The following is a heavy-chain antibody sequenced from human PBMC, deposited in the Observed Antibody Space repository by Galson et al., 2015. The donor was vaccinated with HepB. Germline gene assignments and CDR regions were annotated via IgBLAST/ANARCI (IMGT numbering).Heavy chain of an antibody. D-gene: IGHD5-24*01. CDR3: ARRDGNNWFDP. J-gene: IGHJ5*02. CDR1: GYTFTEYA. V-gene: IGHV7-4-1*02. CDR2: INTDTANP. Sequence: SVKASCKASGYTFTEYAINWVRQAPGQGLEWMGWINTDTANPTYAQGFTGRFVFSLDTSVNTAYLQISSLKAEDTAVYYCARRDGNNWFDPWGQGTLVTVSS.